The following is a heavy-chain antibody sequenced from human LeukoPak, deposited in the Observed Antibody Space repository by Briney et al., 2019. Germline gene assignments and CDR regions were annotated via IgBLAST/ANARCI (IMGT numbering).Heavy chain of an antibody. CDR2: MNPNSGNT. V-gene: IGHV1-8*01. J-gene: IGHJ4*02. CDR3: AVGGLYYYDSSGYYPFDY. D-gene: IGHD3-22*01. Sequence: GASVKVSCKASGYTFTSYDINWVRQATGQGLEWKGWMNPNSGNTGYAQKFQGRVTMTRNTSISTAYMELSSLRSEDTAVYYCAVGGLYYYDSSGYYPFDYWGQGTLVTVSS. CDR1: GYTFTSYD.